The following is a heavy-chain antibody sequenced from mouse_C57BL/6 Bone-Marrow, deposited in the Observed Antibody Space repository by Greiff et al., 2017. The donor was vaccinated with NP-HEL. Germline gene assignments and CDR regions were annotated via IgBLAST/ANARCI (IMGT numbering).Heavy chain of an antibody. V-gene: IGHV1-66*01. CDR1: GYSFTSYY. D-gene: IGHD1-1*01. Sequence: VQLQQSGPELVKPGASVKISCKASGYSFTSYYIHWVKQRPGQGLEWIGWIYPGSGNTKYNEKFKGKATLTADTSSSTAYMQLSGLTSEDSAVYYGAGRFYYYGSNYWYFDVWGTGTTVTVSS. CDR2: IYPGSGNT. CDR3: AGRFYYYGSNYWYFDV. J-gene: IGHJ1*03.